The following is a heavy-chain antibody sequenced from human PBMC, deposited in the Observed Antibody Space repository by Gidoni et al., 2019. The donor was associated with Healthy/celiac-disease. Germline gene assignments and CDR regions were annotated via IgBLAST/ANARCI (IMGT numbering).Heavy chain of an antibody. J-gene: IGHJ5*02. D-gene: IGHD4-17*01. CDR3: ARDLGDYGWFDP. CDR1: GGSISSGSYY. V-gene: IGHV4-61*02. Sequence: QVQLQESGPGLVKPSQTLSLTCTVSGGSISSGSYYWSWIRQPAGKGLEWIGRIYTSGSTNYNPSLKSRVTISVDTSKNQFSLKLSSVTAADTAVYYCARDLGDYGWFDPWGQGTLVTVSS. CDR2: IYTSGST.